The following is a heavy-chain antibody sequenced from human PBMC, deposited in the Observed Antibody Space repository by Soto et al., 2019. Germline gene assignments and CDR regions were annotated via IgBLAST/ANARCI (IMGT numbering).Heavy chain of an antibody. CDR1: CCSISSGGYY. D-gene: IGHD1-26*01. J-gene: IGHJ4*02. CDR3: AGIYSGSPGGTLRY. CDR2: IYYSGST. Sequence: QVQLQEAGPGLVKPSQTPSLPCPFSCCSISSGGYYWRWIRPHPGKGLEWIGYIYYSGSTYYNPSLKSRVTISVDTSKNQFSLKLSSVTAADTAVYYCAGIYSGSPGGTLRYWGQGTLVTVSS. V-gene: IGHV4-31*03.